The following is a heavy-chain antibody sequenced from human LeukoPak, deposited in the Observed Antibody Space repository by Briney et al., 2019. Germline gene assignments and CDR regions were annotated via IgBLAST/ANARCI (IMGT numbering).Heavy chain of an antibody. J-gene: IGHJ6*04. CDR3: ARDVVAATSGYYYGMDV. D-gene: IGHD2-15*01. CDR1: GYTFATYG. Sequence: ASVRVSCKASGYTFATYGISWVRQAPGQGLEWMGWISAYNGNTNYAQKYQGRVTMTTDTSTTTAYMELRSLTSDDTAVYYCARDVVAATSGYYYGMDVWGKGTTVTVSS. CDR2: ISAYNGNT. V-gene: IGHV1-18*04.